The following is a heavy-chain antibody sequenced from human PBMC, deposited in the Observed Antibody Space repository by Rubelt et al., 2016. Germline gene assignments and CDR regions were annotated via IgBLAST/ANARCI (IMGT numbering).Heavy chain of an antibody. V-gene: IGHV4-39*07. D-gene: IGHD6-13*01. J-gene: IGHJ6*01. Sequence: QLQLQESGPRLVKPSETLSLTCAVSGGSISGTEHYWGWIRQPPGKGLEWIGTIYYSGTTYYNPYLKSRLTVSVDTSKNQFSLKLSSVTAPTLFPLVSCEXSPSDXSSXXVXSHEXDV. CDR3: CEXSPSDXSSXXVXSHEXDV. CDR1: GGSISGTEHY. CDR2: IYYSGTT.